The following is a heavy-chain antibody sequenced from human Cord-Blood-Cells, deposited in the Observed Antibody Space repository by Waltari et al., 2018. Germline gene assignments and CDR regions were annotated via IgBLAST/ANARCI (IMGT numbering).Heavy chain of an antibody. CDR2: IYHSGST. V-gene: IGHV4-4*02. CDR3: ATVLFKWELARNWYFDL. J-gene: IGHJ2*01. Sequence: QVQLQESGPGLVKPSGTLSLTCAVSGGSISSSNWWSWVRQPPGKGLEWIGEIYHSGSTNYNPSLKSRVTISVDKSKNQFSLKLSSVTAADTAVYYCATVLFKWELARNWYFDLWGRGTLVTVSS. D-gene: IGHD1-26*01. CDR1: GGSISSSNW.